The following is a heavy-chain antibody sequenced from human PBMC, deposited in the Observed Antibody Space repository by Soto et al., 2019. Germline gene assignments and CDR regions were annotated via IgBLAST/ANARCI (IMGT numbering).Heavy chain of an antibody. CDR2: IYYSGST. Sequence: PSETLSLTCTVSGGSVSSGSYYWSWIRQPPGKGLEWIGYIYYSGSTNYSPSLKSRVTISVDTSKNQFSLKLSSVTAADTAVYYWARTVQTGYSSGWNWFDPWGQGTLVTVSS. J-gene: IGHJ5*02. V-gene: IGHV4-61*01. CDR1: GGSVSSGSYY. D-gene: IGHD6-19*01. CDR3: ARTVQTGYSSGWNWFDP.